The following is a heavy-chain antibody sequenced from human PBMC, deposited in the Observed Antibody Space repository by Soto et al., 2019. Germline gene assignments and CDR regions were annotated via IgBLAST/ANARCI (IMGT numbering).Heavy chain of an antibody. CDR2: TCSGGTT. CDR3: AGRVATAASLDS. D-gene: IGHD2-15*01. Sequence: EVLLVESGGGLIQPGGSLRLSCAASGLIVSSNCLTWVRQAPGKGLECVSITCSGGTTYYADSVRGRFTISCENSKNTLYLQRNSLRAEDTAVYYCAGRVATAASLDSWGKGTLVTVSS. V-gene: IGHV3-53*01. CDR1: GLIVSSNC. J-gene: IGHJ4*02.